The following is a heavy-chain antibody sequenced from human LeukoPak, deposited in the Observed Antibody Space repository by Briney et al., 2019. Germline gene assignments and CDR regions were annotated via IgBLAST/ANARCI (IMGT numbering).Heavy chain of an antibody. V-gene: IGHV3-48*03. CDR3: ATISGYWTYYFDY. Sequence: GGSLRLSCAASGFTFSSYEMNWVRQAPGKGLEWVSYISSSGSTTYYADSVKGRFTISRDNAKNSLYLQMNSLRAEDTAVYYCATISGYWTYYFDYWGQGTLVTVSS. CDR1: GFTFSSYE. CDR2: ISSSGSTT. J-gene: IGHJ4*02. D-gene: IGHD3-22*01.